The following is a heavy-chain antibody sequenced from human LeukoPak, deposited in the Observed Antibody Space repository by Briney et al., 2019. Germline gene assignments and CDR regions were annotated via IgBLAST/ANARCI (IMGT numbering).Heavy chain of an antibody. J-gene: IGHJ4*02. V-gene: IGHV1-2*02. Sequence: ASVKVSCKASGYTFTDYYMHWVRQAPGQGLEWMGWINPNSGGTNYAQKFQGRVTMTRDTSISTAYMELSRLRSDDTAVYYCARGTTGMVRGVIPDYWGQGTLVTVSS. CDR3: ARGTTGMVRGVIPDY. CDR2: INPNSGGT. CDR1: GYTFTDYY. D-gene: IGHD3-10*01.